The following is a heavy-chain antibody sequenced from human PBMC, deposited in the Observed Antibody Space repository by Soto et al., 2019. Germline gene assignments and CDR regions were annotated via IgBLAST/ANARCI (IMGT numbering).Heavy chain of an antibody. CDR1: GFTFMKYA. CDR3: AKGTPLTAYYTFNY. J-gene: IGHJ4*02. V-gene: IGHV3-23*01. Sequence: PGGSLRLSCAASGFTFMKYAMNWVRQAPGKGLEWVSSISGTGYTTYYADSVKGRFTISRANSKNTVYLEMNSLRPEDTAVYYCAKGTPLTAYYTFNYGGRATLVTVS. D-gene: IGHD3-9*01. CDR2: ISGTGYTT.